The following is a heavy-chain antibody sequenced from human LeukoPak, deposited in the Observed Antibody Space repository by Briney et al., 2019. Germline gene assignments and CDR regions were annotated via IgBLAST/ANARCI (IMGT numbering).Heavy chain of an antibody. CDR1: GGSISSYY. CDR2: IYYSGST. D-gene: IGHD4-17*01. J-gene: IGHJ6*02. CDR3: ARVGDYGDYYYYGMDV. V-gene: IGHV4-59*01. Sequence: PSETLCLTCTVSGGSISSYYWSWIRQPPGKGLEWIGYIYYSGSTNYNPSLKSRVTISVDTSKNQFSLKLSSVTAADTAVYYCARVGDYGDYYYYGMDVWGQGTTVTVSS.